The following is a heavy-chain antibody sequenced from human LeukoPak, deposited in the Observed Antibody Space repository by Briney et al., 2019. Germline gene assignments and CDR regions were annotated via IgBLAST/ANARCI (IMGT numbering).Heavy chain of an antibody. J-gene: IGHJ3*02. CDR3: ARDLWVARDAFDI. V-gene: IGHV3-21*01. CDR1: GFTFSSYS. CDR2: ISSSSSYI. D-gene: IGHD2-15*01. Sequence: GGSLRLSCAASGFTFSSYSMNWVRRAPGKGLEWVSSISSSSSYIYYADSVKGRFTISRDNAKNSLYLQMNSLRAEDTAVYYCARDLWVARDAFDIWGQGTMVTVSS.